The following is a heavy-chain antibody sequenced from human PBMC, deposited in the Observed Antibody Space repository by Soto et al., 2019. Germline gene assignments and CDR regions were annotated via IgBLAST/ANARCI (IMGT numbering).Heavy chain of an antibody. CDR3: ARGKELRENWFDP. V-gene: IGHV1-69*13. CDR1: GGTFGSYA. D-gene: IGHD1-7*01. J-gene: IGHJ5*02. Sequence: SVKVSCKASGGTFGSYAISWVRQAPGQGLEWMGGIIPIFGTANYAQKFQGRVAITADESTSTAYMELSSLRSEDTAVYYCARGKELRENWFDPWGQGTLVTVSS. CDR2: IIPIFGTA.